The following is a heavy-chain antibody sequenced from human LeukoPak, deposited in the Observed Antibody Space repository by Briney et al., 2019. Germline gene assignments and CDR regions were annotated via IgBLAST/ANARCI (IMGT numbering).Heavy chain of an antibody. Sequence: GGSLRLSCAASGFTFSSYEMKWVRQAPGKGLEWVSYISSSGTTIYYADSVKGRFTIPRDNTKNSLYLQMSSLRAEDTAVYYCARVAYYYDSSGYYHYYFDYWGQGTLVTVSS. D-gene: IGHD3-22*01. J-gene: IGHJ4*02. CDR1: GFTFSSYE. CDR2: ISSSGTTI. V-gene: IGHV3-48*03. CDR3: ARVAYYYDSSGYYHYYFDY.